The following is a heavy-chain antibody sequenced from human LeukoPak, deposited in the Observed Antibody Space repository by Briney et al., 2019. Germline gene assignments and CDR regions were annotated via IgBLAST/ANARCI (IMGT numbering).Heavy chain of an antibody. CDR3: ARRSDSSGYSKRTYPYYFDY. CDR2: IYYSGST. V-gene: IGHV4-39*01. J-gene: IGHJ4*02. Sequence: SETLSLTCTVSGGSISSSSYYWGWIRQPPGKGLEWIGSIYYSGSTYYNPSLKSRVTISVDTSKNQFSPKLSSVTAADTAVYYCARRSDSSGYSKRTYPYYFDYWGQGTLVTVSS. D-gene: IGHD3-22*01. CDR1: GGSISSSSYY.